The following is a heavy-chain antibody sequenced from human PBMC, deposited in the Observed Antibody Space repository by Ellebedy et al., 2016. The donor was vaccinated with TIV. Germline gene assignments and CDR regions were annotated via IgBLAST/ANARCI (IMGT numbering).Heavy chain of an antibody. CDR1: GFTFSDYA. CDR2: ISYDGTNT. V-gene: IGHV3-30-3*01. CDR3: AKDRPFYDSSGYYQLGQYFQH. Sequence: GESLKISCAASGFTFSDYAMHWLRQAPGKGLEWVAVISYDGTNTYYADSLKGRFTISRDNFKNTLYLQMNSLSGEDTAVYYCAKDRPFYDSSGYYQLGQYFQHWGQGALVTVSS. J-gene: IGHJ1*01. D-gene: IGHD3-22*01.